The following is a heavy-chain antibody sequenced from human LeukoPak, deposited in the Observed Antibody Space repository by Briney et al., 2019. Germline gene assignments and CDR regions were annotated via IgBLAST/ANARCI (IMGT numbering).Heavy chain of an antibody. J-gene: IGHJ6*02. CDR2: ISSSSSYI. Sequence: GGSLRLSCAASGFTFSFYAMSWVRQAPGKGLEWVSCISSSSSYIYYADSVKGRFTISRDNAKNSLYLQMNSLRDEDTAVYYCAREKGPSEGMDVWGQGTTVTVSS. CDR1: GFTFSFYA. V-gene: IGHV3-21*01. CDR3: AREKGPSEGMDV. D-gene: IGHD6-19*01.